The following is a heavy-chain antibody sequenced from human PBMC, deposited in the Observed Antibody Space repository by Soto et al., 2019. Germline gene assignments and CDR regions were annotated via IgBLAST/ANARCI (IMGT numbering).Heavy chain of an antibody. V-gene: IGHV1-3*01. CDR2: INAGNGNT. Sequence: GASVKVSCKASGYTFTSYAMHWVRQAPGQRLEWMGWINAGNGNTKYSQKFQGRVTITRDTSASTAYMELSSLRSEDTAVYYCARPQTPYAPFDYWGQGTLVTVSS. CDR3: ARPQTPYAPFDY. J-gene: IGHJ4*02. D-gene: IGHD4-17*01. CDR1: GYTFTSYA.